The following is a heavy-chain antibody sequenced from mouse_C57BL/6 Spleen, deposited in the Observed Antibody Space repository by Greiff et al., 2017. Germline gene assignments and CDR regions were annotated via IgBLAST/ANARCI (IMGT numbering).Heavy chain of an antibody. Sequence: DVMLVESGGGLVQPGGSLKLSCAASGFTFSDYYMYWVRQTPEKRLEWVAYISNGGGSTYYPDTVKGRFTISRDNAKNTLYLQMSRLKSEDTAMYYCARRGSNYDAMDYWGQGTSVTVSS. J-gene: IGHJ4*01. V-gene: IGHV5-12*01. CDR3: ARRGSNYDAMDY. D-gene: IGHD1-1*01. CDR2: ISNGGGST. CDR1: GFTFSDYY.